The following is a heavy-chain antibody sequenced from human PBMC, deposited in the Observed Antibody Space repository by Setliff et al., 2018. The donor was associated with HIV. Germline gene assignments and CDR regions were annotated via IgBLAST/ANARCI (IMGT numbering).Heavy chain of an antibody. CDR3: TRDQPQDYDSLTGYYTGRYFDY. V-gene: IGHV4-34*01. J-gene: IGHJ4*02. D-gene: IGHD3-9*01. CDR2: IHYSGST. CDR1: GGSFSGYY. Sequence: KPSETLSLTCAVYGGSFSGYYWSWIRQPPGKGLEWIGNIHYSGSTYYNPSLKSRVTISVDTSKNQFSLKLTSVTAADTAVYYCTRDQPQDYDSLTGYYTGRYFDYWGRGTLVTVSS.